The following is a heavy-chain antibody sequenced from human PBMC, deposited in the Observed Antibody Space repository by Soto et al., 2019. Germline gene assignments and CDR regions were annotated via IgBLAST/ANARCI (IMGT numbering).Heavy chain of an antibody. D-gene: IGHD3-3*01. CDR1: GFTFSSYA. CDR2: ISGSGGST. J-gene: IGHJ4*02. CDR3: AKLYYDFWSGYSTPYYFDY. Sequence: PGGSLRLSRAASGFTFSSYAMSWVRQAPGKGLEWVSAISGSGGSTYYADSVKGRFTISRDNSKNTLYLQMNSLRAEDTAVYYCAKLYYDFWSGYSTPYYFDYWGQGTLVTVSS. V-gene: IGHV3-23*01.